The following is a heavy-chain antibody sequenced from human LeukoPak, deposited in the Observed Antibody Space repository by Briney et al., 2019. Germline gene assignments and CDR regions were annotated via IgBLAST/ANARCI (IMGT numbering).Heavy chain of an antibody. V-gene: IGHV4-34*01. CDR1: GGAFSGYY. CDR3: ARGSRNYNNYEGADY. J-gene: IGHJ4*02. Sequence: PSETLSLTCAVYGGAFSGYYWSWIRQPPGKGLEWIGEINHSGDTKYNPSLKIRVSMSVDVSKDQFSLKLTSLTAADTAVYYCARGSRNYNNYEGADYWGQGTLVTVSS. CDR2: INHSGDT. D-gene: IGHD4-11*01.